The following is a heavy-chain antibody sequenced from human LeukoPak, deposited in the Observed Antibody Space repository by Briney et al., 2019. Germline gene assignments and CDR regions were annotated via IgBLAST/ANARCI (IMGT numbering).Heavy chain of an antibody. CDR2: IYYSGST. CDR3: ARDTAYYYDSSGYLFDY. Sequence: SETLSLTCTVSGGSISSSSYYWGWIRQPPGKGLEWIGSIYYSGSTCYNPSLKGRVTISVDTSKNQFSLKLSSVTAADTAVYYCARDTAYYYDSSGYLFDYWGQGTLVTVSS. CDR1: GGSISSSSYY. V-gene: IGHV4-39*07. D-gene: IGHD3-22*01. J-gene: IGHJ4*02.